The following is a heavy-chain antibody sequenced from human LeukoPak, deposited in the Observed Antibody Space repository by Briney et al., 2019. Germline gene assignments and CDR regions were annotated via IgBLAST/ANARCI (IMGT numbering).Heavy chain of an antibody. D-gene: IGHD3-10*01. CDR3: AKGGLLWFGEARPTHFDY. V-gene: IGHV3-23*01. CDR2: ISGSGGST. CDR1: GFTFSSYA. Sequence: PGGSLRLSCAASGFTFSSYAMSWVRQAPGKGPEWVSAISGSGGSTYYADSVKGRFTISRDNSKNTLYLQMNSLRAEDTAVYYCAKGGLLWFGEARPTHFDYWGQGTLVTVSS. J-gene: IGHJ4*02.